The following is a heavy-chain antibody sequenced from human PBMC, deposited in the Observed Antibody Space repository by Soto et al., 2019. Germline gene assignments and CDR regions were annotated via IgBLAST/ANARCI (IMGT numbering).Heavy chain of an antibody. CDR3: ARDRVVVPAASYGMDV. CDR1: GGSISSGGYS. D-gene: IGHD2-2*01. V-gene: IGHV4-30-2*01. Sequence: SSETLSLTCAVSGGSISSGGYSWSWIRQPPGKGLEWIGYIYHSGSTYYNPSLKSRVTISVDRSKNQFSLKLSSVTAADTAVYYCARDRVVVPAASYGMDVWGQGTTVTVSS. J-gene: IGHJ6*02. CDR2: IYHSGST.